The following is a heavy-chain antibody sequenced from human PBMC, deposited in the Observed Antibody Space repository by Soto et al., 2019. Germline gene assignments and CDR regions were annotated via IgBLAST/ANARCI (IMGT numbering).Heavy chain of an antibody. CDR3: ARNRSSLYADIVTGREYYYYYGMDV. V-gene: IGHV4-59*01. CDR2: IYYSGST. CDR1: GGSISSYY. Sequence: SETLSLTCTVSGGSISSYYWSWIRQPPGKGLEWIGYIYYSGSTNYNPSLKSRVTISVDTSKNQFSLKLSSVTAADTAVYYCARNRSSLYADIVTGREYYYYYGMDVWGQGTTVTVSS. J-gene: IGHJ6*02. D-gene: IGHD2-15*01.